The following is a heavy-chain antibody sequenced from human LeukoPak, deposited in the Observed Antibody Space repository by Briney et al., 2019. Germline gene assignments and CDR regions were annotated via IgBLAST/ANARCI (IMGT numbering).Heavy chain of an antibody. Sequence: GGSLRLSCAVSGFTFSNAWMTWFRQAPGKGLEWVGRIKSKRDGGTTDYAAPGKGRFTISRDDSENTLDLQMNSLKTEDTAVYYCTADAPNDDGAYVPIDYWGQGTLVTVPS. CDR2: IKSKRDGGTT. D-gene: IGHD4-17*01. J-gene: IGHJ4*02. CDR3: TADAPNDDGAYVPIDY. V-gene: IGHV3-15*01. CDR1: GFTFSNAW.